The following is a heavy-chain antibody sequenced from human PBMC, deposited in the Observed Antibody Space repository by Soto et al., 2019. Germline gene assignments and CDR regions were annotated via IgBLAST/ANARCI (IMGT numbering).Heavy chain of an antibody. CDR3: ARGILPAATIHYYMDV. CDR1: GGSISSYY. D-gene: IGHD2-2*01. V-gene: IGHV4-59*01. J-gene: IGHJ6*03. CDR2: IYYSGST. Sequence: SETLSLTCTVSGGSISSYYWSWIRQPPGKGLEWIGYIYYSGSTNYNPSLKSRVTISVDTSKNQFSLKLSSVTAADTAVYYCARGILPAATIHYYMDVWGKGTTVTVSS.